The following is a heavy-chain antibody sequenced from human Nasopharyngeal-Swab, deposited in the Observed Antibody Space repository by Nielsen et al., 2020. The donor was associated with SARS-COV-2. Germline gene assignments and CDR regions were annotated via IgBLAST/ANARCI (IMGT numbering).Heavy chain of an antibody. CDR2: INHIGST. V-gene: IGHV4-34*01. D-gene: IGHD4-17*01. Sequence: SETLSLTCAVYGGSLTTYSWIWIRQPPGKGLEWIGEINHIGSTNYNTYNPSLNSRVTIPLATSKNQFSLTLTSVTAADTAIYFCARGRYYGDYDYWGQGALVTVSS. CDR3: ARGRYYGDYDY. CDR1: GGSLTTYS. J-gene: IGHJ4*02.